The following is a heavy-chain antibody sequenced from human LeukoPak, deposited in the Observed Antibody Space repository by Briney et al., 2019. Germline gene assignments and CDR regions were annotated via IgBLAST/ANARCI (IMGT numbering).Heavy chain of an antibody. D-gene: IGHD3-10*01. CDR2: IYSGGST. Sequence: PGGSLILSCAASGFPLRRNYMSWVRQAPGKGLEGISVIYSGGSTYYADSVKGRFTISRDNSKNTLYLQMNSLRAEDAAVYDCARSPIRGVSAGYYWGQGTLVTVSS. CDR1: GFPLRRNY. V-gene: IGHV3-53*01. J-gene: IGHJ4*02. CDR3: ARSPIRGVSAGYY.